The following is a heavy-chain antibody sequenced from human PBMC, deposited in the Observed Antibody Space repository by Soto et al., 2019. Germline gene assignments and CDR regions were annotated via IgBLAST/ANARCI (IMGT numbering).Heavy chain of an antibody. CDR3: RDWNGGLDY. CDR1: GFTFSSYG. CDR2: ISYDGSNK. V-gene: IGHV3-30*03. Sequence: QVQLVESGAGVVQTGRSLRLSSAASGFTFSSYGMHWVRQAPGKGLEWVAVISYDGSNKYYADSVKGRFTISRDNSKNTLYLQMNSLRAEDTAVYYCRDWNGGLDYWGQGTLVTVSS. D-gene: IGHD1-1*01. J-gene: IGHJ4*02.